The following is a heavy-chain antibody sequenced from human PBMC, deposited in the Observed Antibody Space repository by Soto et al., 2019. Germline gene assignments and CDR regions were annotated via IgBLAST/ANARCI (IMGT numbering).Heavy chain of an antibody. CDR3: ARERTGTTSMDV. V-gene: IGHV1-8*01. CDR2: MNPNSGNT. Sequence: QVQLVQSRAEVKKPGASVKVSCKASGYTFTSYDINWVRQATGQGLEWMGWMNPNSGNTGYAQKFRGRVTMTRNTSISTAYMELSSLRSEDTAVYYCARERTGTTSMDVWGQGTTVTVSS. J-gene: IGHJ6*02. D-gene: IGHD1-1*01. CDR1: GYTFTSYD.